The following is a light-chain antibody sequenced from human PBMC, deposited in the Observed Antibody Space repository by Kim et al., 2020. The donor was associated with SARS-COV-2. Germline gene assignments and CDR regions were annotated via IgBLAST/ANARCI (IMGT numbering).Light chain of an antibody. J-gene: IGKJ5*01. Sequence: APGERSALISSASQSVSSYLSGYQQNPGQAPSLLSFYASTRAAGIPARCSGSGAGTDFTLTNSSLEPEDFAVYYCQQRSNWPPVTFGQGTRLEIK. CDR2: YAS. CDR3: QQRSNWPPVT. V-gene: IGKV3-11*01. CDR1: QSVSSY.